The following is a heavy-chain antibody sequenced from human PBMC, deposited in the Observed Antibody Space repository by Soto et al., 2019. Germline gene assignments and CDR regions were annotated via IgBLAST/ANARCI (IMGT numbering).Heavy chain of an antibody. J-gene: IGHJ5*02. Sequence: GASVKVSCKASGYTFTSYGISWVRQAPGQGLEWMGWISAYNGNTNYAQKLQGRVTMTTDTSTSTAYMELRSLRSDDTAVYYCARDSHYYGSGPNWFDPWGQGTLVTVSS. CDR2: ISAYNGNT. V-gene: IGHV1-18*01. CDR3: ARDSHYYGSGPNWFDP. D-gene: IGHD3-10*01. CDR1: GYTFTSYG.